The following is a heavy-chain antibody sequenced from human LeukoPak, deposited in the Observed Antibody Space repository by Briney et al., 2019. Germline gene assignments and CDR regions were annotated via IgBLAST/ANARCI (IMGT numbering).Heavy chain of an antibody. CDR2: VNPHSGDT. V-gene: IGHV1-2*02. J-gene: IGHJ4*02. Sequence: ASVKVSCKASGYSFTGYYMHWVRQAPGQGLEWMGWVNPHSGDTGYAQKFQGRVTMTRDMSITTTYMELTRLRSDDTAFYYCARWDGYSSSPDYWGQGSLVTVSS. CDR1: GYSFTGYY. D-gene: IGHD6-13*01. CDR3: ARWDGYSSSPDY.